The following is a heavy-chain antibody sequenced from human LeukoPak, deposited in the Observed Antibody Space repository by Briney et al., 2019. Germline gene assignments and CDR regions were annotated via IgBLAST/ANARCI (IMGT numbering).Heavy chain of an antibody. CDR2: IYTSGST. V-gene: IGHV4-4*07. J-gene: IGHJ4*02. Sequence: SETLSLTCTVSGGSISSYYWSWIRQPAGKGLEWIGRIYTSGSTNYNPSLKSRVTISIDTSENQFSLKLTSVTSADTAVFYCARGRGYSGYTYEYWGQGTLVTVSS. CDR1: GGSISSYY. D-gene: IGHD5-12*01. CDR3: ARGRGYSGYTYEY.